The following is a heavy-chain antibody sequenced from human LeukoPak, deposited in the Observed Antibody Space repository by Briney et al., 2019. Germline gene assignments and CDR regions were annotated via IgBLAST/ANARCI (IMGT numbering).Heavy chain of an antibody. Sequence: GGSLRLSCAASGFTFSSYGMHWVRQAPGKGLEWVAFIRYDGSNKYYADSVKGRFTISRDNSKNTLYLQMNSLRAEDTAVYYCARDEAYCGGDCSKDYWGQGTLVTVSS. J-gene: IGHJ4*02. D-gene: IGHD2-21*01. V-gene: IGHV3-30*02. CDR2: IRYDGSNK. CDR1: GFTFSSYG. CDR3: ARDEAYCGGDCSKDY.